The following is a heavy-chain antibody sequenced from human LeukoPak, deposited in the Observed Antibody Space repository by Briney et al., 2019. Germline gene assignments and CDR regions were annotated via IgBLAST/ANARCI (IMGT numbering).Heavy chain of an antibody. Sequence: PGGSLRLSCEASGAEFGLTFGGYGMHWVRQAPGKGLEWVAFIEWDGRQEYFADFFQGRFIISRDNSKNTLYLQMNSLRAEDTAVYYCARDSGSYHFDYWGQGTLVTVSS. CDR3: ARDSGSYHFDY. V-gene: IGHV3-30*02. CDR1: GAEFGLTFGGYG. D-gene: IGHD1-26*01. CDR2: IEWDGRQE. J-gene: IGHJ4*02.